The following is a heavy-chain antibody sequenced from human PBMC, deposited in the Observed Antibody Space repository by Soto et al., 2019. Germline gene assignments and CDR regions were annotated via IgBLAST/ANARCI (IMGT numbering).Heavy chain of an antibody. J-gene: IGHJ6*02. Sequence: ASVQVSRKGSGYIFTSYDVNCVRRATGQGFEWLGWRHPTSGSTGFARNCQCRFTMTRNCSISTAYMELSSLTWEDTAFYYCARGGSSGKQGFDVWGQRTTVAVAS. CDR2: RHPTSGST. CDR3: ARGGSSGKQGFDV. V-gene: IGHV1-8*01. CDR1: GYIFTSYD. D-gene: IGHD5-12*01.